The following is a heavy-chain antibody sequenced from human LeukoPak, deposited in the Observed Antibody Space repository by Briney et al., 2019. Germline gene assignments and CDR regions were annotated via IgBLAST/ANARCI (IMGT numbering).Heavy chain of an antibody. J-gene: IGHJ4*02. V-gene: IGHV3-23*01. D-gene: IGHD3-22*01. CDR2: ISASGAST. CDR1: GFTFSSYA. Sequence: PGGSLRLSCAASGFTFSSYAMSWVRQAPGKGLEWGSSISASGASTYYADSVQGRFTISRDNSKNTLYFQMNSLRAEDTAVFYCGQDYYDNSMSPQVFDYWGQGTLVIVSS. CDR3: GQDYYDNSMSPQVFDY.